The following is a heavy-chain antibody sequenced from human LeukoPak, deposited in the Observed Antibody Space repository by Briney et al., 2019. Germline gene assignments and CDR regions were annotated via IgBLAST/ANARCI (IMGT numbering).Heavy chain of an antibody. CDR1: GGTFSSYA. D-gene: IGHD4-17*01. J-gene: IGHJ4*02. CDR3: ARVRDYGGNPFDY. CDR2: IIPILGIA. V-gene: IGHV1-69*04. Sequence: SVKVSCKASGGTFSSYAISWVRQAPGQGLEWMGRIIPILGIANYAQKFQGRVTITADKSTSTAYMELSSLRSEDTAVYYCARVRDYGGNPFDYWGQGTLVTVYS.